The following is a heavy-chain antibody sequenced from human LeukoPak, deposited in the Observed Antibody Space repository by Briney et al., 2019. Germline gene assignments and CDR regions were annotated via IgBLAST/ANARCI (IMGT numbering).Heavy chain of an antibody. D-gene: IGHD3-22*01. J-gene: IGHJ4*02. CDR3: ARAGYDSSGYYSY. Sequence: SVKVSCKASGYTFTNYYMHWMRQAPGQGLEWMGIINPSGGSTSYAQKFQGRVTITRDTSTSTVYMELSSLRSDDTAVYYCARAGYDSSGYYSYWGQGTLVTVSS. CDR1: GYTFTNYY. CDR2: INPSGGST. V-gene: IGHV1-46*01.